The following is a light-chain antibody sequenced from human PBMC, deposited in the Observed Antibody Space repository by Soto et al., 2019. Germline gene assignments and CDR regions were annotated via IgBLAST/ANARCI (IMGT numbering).Light chain of an antibody. CDR1: QSVSSN. J-gene: IGKJ1*01. CDR3: QHYNNWPRT. Sequence: EIVMTQSPATLSVSPGERATLSWRASQSVSSNLAWYQQKPGQAPRLLIYGASTRATGIPARFSGSRSGTEFTLTISSLQSEDFAVYYCQHYNNWPRTFGQGTKVEIK. CDR2: GAS. V-gene: IGKV3-15*01.